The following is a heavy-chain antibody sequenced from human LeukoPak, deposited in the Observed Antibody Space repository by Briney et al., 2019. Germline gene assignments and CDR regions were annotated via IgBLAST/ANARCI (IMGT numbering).Heavy chain of an antibody. J-gene: IGHJ4*02. Sequence: GGSLRLSCAASGFTVSSSYMSWVRQAPGKGLEWVSVIYSGGSTYYADSVKGRFTISRHNSKNTLYLQMNSLRAEDTAVYYCATQYYYGSGSYSHIYFDYWGQGTLVTVSS. CDR2: IYSGGST. D-gene: IGHD3-10*01. V-gene: IGHV3-53*04. CDR3: ATQYYYGSGSYSHIYFDY. CDR1: GFTVSSSY.